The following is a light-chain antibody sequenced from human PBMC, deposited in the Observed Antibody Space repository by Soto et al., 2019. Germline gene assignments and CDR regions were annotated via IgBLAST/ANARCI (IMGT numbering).Light chain of an antibody. CDR1: TSNIGSNF. CDR3: GTWDNSLGAGV. J-gene: IGLJ2*01. Sequence: QSVLTQPPSVSAAPGQTVTISCSGRTSNIGSNFVCWYQQLPGTAPKLLIYDNTKRPSGIPDRFSGSKSGTSATLGINGLQTGDEADYYCGTWDNSLGAGVFGGGTKVTVL. CDR2: DNT. V-gene: IGLV1-51*01.